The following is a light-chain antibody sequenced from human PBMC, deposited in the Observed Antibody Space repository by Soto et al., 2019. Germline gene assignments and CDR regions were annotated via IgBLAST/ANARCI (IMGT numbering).Light chain of an antibody. CDR2: RNN. CDR1: SSNIGSNY. V-gene: IGLV1-47*01. CDR3: AAWDDSLSGSAAQ. J-gene: IGLJ2*01. Sequence: QSVLTQPPSASGTPGQRVTISCSGSSSNIGSNYVYWYQQLPGTAPKLLIYRNNQRPSGVPDRFSGSKSGTSASLAFSGLRSEDEADYYCAAWDDSLSGSAAQFGGGTKVTVL.